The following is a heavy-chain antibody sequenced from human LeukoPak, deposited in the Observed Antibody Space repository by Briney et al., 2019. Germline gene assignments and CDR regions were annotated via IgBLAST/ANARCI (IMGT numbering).Heavy chain of an antibody. CDR2: ISGSGGST. D-gene: IGHD3-22*01. Sequence: GGSLRLSCAASGFSFSNYALSWVRQAPGNGLEWVSGISGSGGSTYHADSVKGRLIISRDNSKNTLYLQMNRLRAEDTAVYYCARAMMVVANLWGVFDYWGQGTLVTVSS. J-gene: IGHJ4*02. V-gene: IGHV3-23*01. CDR3: ARAMMVVANLWGVFDY. CDR1: GFSFSNYA.